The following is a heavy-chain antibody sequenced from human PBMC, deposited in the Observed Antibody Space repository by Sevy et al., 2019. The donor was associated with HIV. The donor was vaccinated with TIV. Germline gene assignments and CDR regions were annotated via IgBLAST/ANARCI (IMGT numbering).Heavy chain of an antibody. CDR3: ARDLIVGQTAPFDY. Sequence: ASVKVSCKASGYTFTSYGISWVRQAPGQGLEWMGWISAYNGNTNYAQKLQGRVTMTTDTSTSTAYTQLRSLRSDDTAVYYCARDLIVGQTAPFDYWGQGTLVTVSS. V-gene: IGHV1-18*01. D-gene: IGHD2-15*01. CDR2: ISAYNGNT. CDR1: GYTFTSYG. J-gene: IGHJ4*02.